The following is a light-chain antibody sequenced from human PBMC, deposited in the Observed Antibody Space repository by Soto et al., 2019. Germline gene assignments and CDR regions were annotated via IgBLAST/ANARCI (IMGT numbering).Light chain of an antibody. CDR2: EVS. J-gene: IGLJ2*01. CDR3: CSYVGTSTSVL. Sequence: QSALTQPASVSGSPGQSITISCTGTSSDVGGYNLVSWYQQHPGKAPKVMIYEVSKRPSGVSNRFSGSKSGNTASLTISGLQSEDEADYYCCSYVGTSTSVLFGGGTKLTVL. V-gene: IGLV2-23*02. CDR1: SSDVGGYNL.